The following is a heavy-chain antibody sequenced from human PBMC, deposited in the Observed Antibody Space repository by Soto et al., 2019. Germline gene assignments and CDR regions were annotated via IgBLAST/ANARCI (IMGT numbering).Heavy chain of an antibody. CDR3: ARVGRETYYYGSGSYLWNYNWFDP. D-gene: IGHD3-10*01. Sequence: QVQLQQWGAGLLKPSETLSLTCAVYGGSFSGYYWSWIRQPPGKGLEWIGEINHSGSTNYNPSLKSRVTISVDTSKNQFSLKLSSVTAADTAVYYCARVGRETYYYGSGSYLWNYNWFDPWGQGTLFTVSS. CDR2: INHSGST. J-gene: IGHJ5*02. CDR1: GGSFSGYY. V-gene: IGHV4-34*01.